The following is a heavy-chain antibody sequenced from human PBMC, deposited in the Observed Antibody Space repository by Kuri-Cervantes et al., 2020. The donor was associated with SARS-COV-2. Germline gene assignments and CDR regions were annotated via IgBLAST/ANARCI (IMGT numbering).Heavy chain of an antibody. CDR3: ARGYCSSTSCPPYYYYGMDV. J-gene: IGHJ6*04. CDR1: GFTFSSCS. V-gene: IGHV3-48*02. Sequence: GESLKISCAASGFTFSSCSMNWVRQAPGKGLEWVSYISSSSSTIYYADSVKGRFTISRDNAKNSLYLQMNSLRDEDTAVYYCARGYCSSTSCPPYYYYGMDVWGKGTTVTVSS. CDR2: ISSSSSTI. D-gene: IGHD2-2*01.